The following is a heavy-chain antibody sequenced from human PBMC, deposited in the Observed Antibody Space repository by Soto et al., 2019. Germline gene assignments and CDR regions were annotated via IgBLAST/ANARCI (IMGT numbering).Heavy chain of an antibody. CDR2: MNPNSGNT. J-gene: IGHJ6*02. V-gene: IGHV1-8*01. CDR1: GYAFTSYD. CDR3: ARGYYGSGSYPTYYYYGMDV. Sequence: ASVNVSCKASGYAFTSYDINWVRQATGQGLEWMGWMNPNSGNTGYAQKFQGRVTMTRNTSISTAYMELSSLRSEDTAVYYCARGYYGSGSYPTYYYYGMDVWGQGTTVTVSS. D-gene: IGHD3-10*01.